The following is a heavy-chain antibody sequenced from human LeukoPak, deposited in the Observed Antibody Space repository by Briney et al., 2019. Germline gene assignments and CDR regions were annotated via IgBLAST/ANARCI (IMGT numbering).Heavy chain of an antibody. Sequence: SETLSLTCTVSGGSISSYYWSWIRQPPGKGLEWIGYIYYSGSTNYNPSLKSRVTISVDTSKNQFSLKLSSVPAADTAVYYCARALYCSSTSCYTEHNWFDPWGQGTLVTVSS. CDR1: GGSISSYY. CDR2: IYYSGST. D-gene: IGHD2-2*02. V-gene: IGHV4-59*01. CDR3: ARALYCSSTSCYTEHNWFDP. J-gene: IGHJ5*02.